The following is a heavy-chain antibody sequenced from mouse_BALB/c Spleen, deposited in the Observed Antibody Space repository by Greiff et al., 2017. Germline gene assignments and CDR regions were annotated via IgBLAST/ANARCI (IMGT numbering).Heavy chain of an antibody. D-gene: IGHD2-14*01. J-gene: IGHJ3*01. CDR3: ERLRGYDGGAGLAY. CDR1: GYTFTSYY. V-gene: IGHV1S56*01. Sequence: QVQLQQSGPELVKPGASVRISCKASGYTFTSYYIHWVKQRPGQGLEWIGWIYPGNVNTKYNEKFKGKATLTAAKSSSTAYMQLSSLTSEDSAVYFCERLRGYDGGAGLAYWGQGTLVTVSA. CDR2: IYPGNVNT.